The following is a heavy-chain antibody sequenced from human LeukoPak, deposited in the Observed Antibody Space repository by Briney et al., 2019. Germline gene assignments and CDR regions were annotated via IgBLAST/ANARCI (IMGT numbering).Heavy chain of an antibody. CDR2: ISSNGGST. J-gene: IGHJ6*02. V-gene: IGHV3-64*01. D-gene: IGHD1-1*01. CDR3: ARAGRNDDSLGMDV. CDR1: GFTFSSCA. Sequence: GGSLRLSCVASGFTFSSCAMHWVRQAPGKGLEYVSGISSNGGSTYYAKSVKDRFNISRDNSKNTLYLQMGSLRAEDTAVYHCARAGRNDDSLGMDVWGQGTKVTVSS.